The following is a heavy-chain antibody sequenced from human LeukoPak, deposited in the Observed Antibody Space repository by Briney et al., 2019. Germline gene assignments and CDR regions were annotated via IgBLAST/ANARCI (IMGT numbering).Heavy chain of an antibody. V-gene: IGHV3-7*01. CDR2: IKEDGSEK. CDR3: ARPYLDFWSVGY. Sequence: TGESLKISCAASGFTFSSYWMSWVRQAPGKGLEWVANIKEDGSEKYYVDSVKGRFTISRDNAKNSLSLQMNSLRAEDTAVYYCARPYLDFWSVGYWGQGTLVTVSS. D-gene: IGHD3-3*01. CDR1: GFTFSSYW. J-gene: IGHJ4*02.